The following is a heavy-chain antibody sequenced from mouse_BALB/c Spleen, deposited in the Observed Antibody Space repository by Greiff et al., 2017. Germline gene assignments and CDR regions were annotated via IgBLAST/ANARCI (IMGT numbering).Heavy chain of an antibody. Sequence: KQPGSELVRPGASVKLSCKASGYTFTSYWMHWVKQRPGQGLEWIGNIYPGSGSTNYDEKFKSKATLAVDTSSSTAYMQLSSLTSEDSAVYYCTRYGPHAMDYWGQGTSVTVSS. CDR2: IYPGSGST. CDR1: GYTFTSYW. CDR3: TRYGPHAMDY. D-gene: IGHD2-10*02. V-gene: IGHV1S22*01. J-gene: IGHJ4*01.